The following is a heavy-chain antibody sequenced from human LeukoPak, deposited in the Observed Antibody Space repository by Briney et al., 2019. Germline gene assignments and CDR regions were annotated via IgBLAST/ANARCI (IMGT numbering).Heavy chain of an antibody. Sequence: GSLRLSCAASGFTVSSNYMSWVRQAPGKGLEWVSVIYSGGSTYYADSVKGRFTISRDNSKNTLCLQMNSLRAEDTAVYYCALAVAGPYNWFDPWGQGTLVTVSS. V-gene: IGHV3-66*01. D-gene: IGHD6-19*01. J-gene: IGHJ5*02. CDR2: IYSGGST. CDR3: ALAVAGPYNWFDP. CDR1: GFTVSSNY.